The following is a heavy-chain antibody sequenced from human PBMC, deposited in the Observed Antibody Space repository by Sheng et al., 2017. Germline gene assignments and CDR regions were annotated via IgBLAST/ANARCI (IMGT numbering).Heavy chain of an antibody. V-gene: IGHV4-59*01. J-gene: IGHJ5*02. D-gene: IGHD2-2*01. CDR3: ARVLKEYPAAGDNNWFDP. CDR2: IYYSGST. Sequence: QVQLQESGPGLVKPSETLSLTCTVSGGSISSYYWSWIRQPPGKGLEWIGYIYYSGSTNYNPSLKSRVTISVDTSKNQFSLKLSSVTAADTAVYYCARVLKEYPAAGDNNWFDPVGPGNPGPPSPQ. CDR1: GGSISSYY.